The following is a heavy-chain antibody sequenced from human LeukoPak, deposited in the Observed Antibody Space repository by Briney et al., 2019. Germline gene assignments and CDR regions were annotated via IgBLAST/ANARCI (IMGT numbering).Heavy chain of an antibody. CDR3: ARKGGVFCSGGSCYDY. CDR1: GLTFSSNY. D-gene: IGHD2-15*01. J-gene: IGHJ4*02. CDR2: ISGSGGST. V-gene: IGHV3-23*01. Sequence: GGSLRLSCAASGLTFSSNYMNWVRQAPGKGLEWVSAISGSGGSTYYADSVKGRFAISRDNSKNTLYLQMNSLRAEDTAVYYCARKGGVFCSGGSCYDYWGQGTLVTVSS.